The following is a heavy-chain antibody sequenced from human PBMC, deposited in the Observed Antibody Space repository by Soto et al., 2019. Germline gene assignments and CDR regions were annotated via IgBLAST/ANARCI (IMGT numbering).Heavy chain of an antibody. D-gene: IGHD1-1*01. V-gene: IGHV4-34*01. CDR1: GQSFSGHS. J-gene: IGHJ4*02. CDR2: ISESGST. CDR3: ARGSGIVALPGELEDVNYDV. Sequence: QVQLQQWGAGLVKPSETLSLSCAVYGQSFSGHSWAWIRQPPGKGLEWIGEISESGSTYYNPSLKSRVTISTDTAKNQFSLKLNSVTAADTAAYFCARGSGIVALPGELEDVNYDVWGQGTLVNASS.